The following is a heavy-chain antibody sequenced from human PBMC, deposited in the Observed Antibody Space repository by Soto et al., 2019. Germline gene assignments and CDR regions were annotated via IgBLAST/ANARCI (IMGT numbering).Heavy chain of an antibody. CDR3: AKDGVGGAGQLWLVRFPDY. J-gene: IGHJ4*02. CDR2: LSSDGSKQ. D-gene: IGHD6-19*01. Sequence: QVQLVDSGGGVVQPGGSLRLSCAASGFTFSSYGIHWVRQTPGKGREWVAVLSSDGSKQYYTDSVKGRFTISRDNAKNTLYLQMNSLRAEDTAIYYCAKDGVGGAGQLWLVRFPDYWGQGTQVTVAS. CDR1: GFTFSSYG. V-gene: IGHV3-30*18.